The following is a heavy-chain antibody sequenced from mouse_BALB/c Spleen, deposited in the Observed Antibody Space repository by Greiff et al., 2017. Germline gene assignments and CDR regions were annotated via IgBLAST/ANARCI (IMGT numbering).Heavy chain of an antibody. CDR2: IYPGDGDT. D-gene: IGHD1-2*01. V-gene: IGHV1-80*01. J-gene: IGHJ2*01. CDR3: ARFTTATYYFDY. CDR1: GYAFSSYW. Sequence: VKLQQSGAELVRPGSSVKISCKASGYAFSSYWMNWVKQRPGQGLEWIGQIYPGDGDTNYNGKFKGKATLTADKSSSTAYMQLSSLTSEDSAVYFCARFTTATYYFDYWGQGTTLTVSS.